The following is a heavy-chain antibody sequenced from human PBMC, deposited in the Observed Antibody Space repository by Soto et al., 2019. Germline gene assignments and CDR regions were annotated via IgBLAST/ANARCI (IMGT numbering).Heavy chain of an antibody. CDR3: ARDQATTGTTRFDP. D-gene: IGHD1-1*01. CDR1: GDSVSSNSAA. CDR2: TYYRSKWYN. V-gene: IGHV6-1*01. J-gene: IGHJ5*02. Sequence: SQTLSLNCAISGDSVSSNSAAWNWIRQSPSRGLEWLGRTYYRSKWYNDYAVSVKSRITINPDTPKNQFSLQLNSVTPEDTAVYYCARDQATTGTTRFDPWGQGTLVTVSS.